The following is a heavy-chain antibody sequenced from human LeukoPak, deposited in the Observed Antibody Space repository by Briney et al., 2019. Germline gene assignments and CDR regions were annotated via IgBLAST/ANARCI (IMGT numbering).Heavy chain of an antibody. CDR3: AREGRVAVARRYAFDI. V-gene: IGHV4-38-2*02. CDR1: GYSISSGYY. CDR2: IYHSGST. Sequence: SETLSLTCAVSGYSISSGYYWGWIRQPPGKGLEWIGSIYHSGSTNYNPSLKSRVTISVDTSKNQFSLKLSSVTAADTAVYYCAREGRVAVARRYAFDIWGQGTMVTVSS. D-gene: IGHD6-19*01. J-gene: IGHJ3*02.